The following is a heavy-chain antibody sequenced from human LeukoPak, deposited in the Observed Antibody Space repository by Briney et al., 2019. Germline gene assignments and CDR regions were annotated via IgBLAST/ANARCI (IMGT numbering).Heavy chain of an antibody. CDR1: GDSISSSSNY. Sequence: PSETLSLTCTVSGDSISSSSNYWGWIRQPPEKGLEWIGSIHYSGSTYYNPSVGGRVTISVDTSKNQFSLKLSSATAAGTAVYYCARLGSGWYYFDFWGQGTLVTVSS. J-gene: IGHJ4*02. CDR3: ARLGSGWYYFDF. D-gene: IGHD6-19*01. V-gene: IGHV4-39*01. CDR2: IHYSGST.